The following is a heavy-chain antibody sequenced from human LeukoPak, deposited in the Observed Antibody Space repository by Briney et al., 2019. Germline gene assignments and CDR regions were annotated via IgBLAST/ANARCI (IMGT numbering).Heavy chain of an antibody. CDR2: IIPIFGTA. CDR3: ARVGIAARHLQH. V-gene: IGHV1-69*06. CDR1: GYTFTGYY. J-gene: IGHJ1*01. Sequence: ASVKVSCKASGYTFTGYYMHWVRQAPGQGLEWMGGIIPIFGTANYAQKFQGRVTITADKSTSTAYMELSSLRSEDTAVYYCARVGIAARHLQHWGQGTLVTVSS. D-gene: IGHD6-6*01.